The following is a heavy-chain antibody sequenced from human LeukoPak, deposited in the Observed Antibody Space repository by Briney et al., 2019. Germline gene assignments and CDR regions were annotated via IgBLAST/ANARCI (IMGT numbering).Heavy chain of an antibody. D-gene: IGHD4-11*01. CDR1: GFTFSSYG. Sequence: GGSLRLSCAASGFTFSSYGMHWVRQAPGKGLEWVAFIRYDGSNKYYADSVKGRFTISRDNSKNTLYLQMNSLRAEDTAVYYCARDLRTLSLTTTVSWFDPWGQGTLVTVSS. V-gene: IGHV3-30*02. CDR3: ARDLRTLSLTTTVSWFDP. J-gene: IGHJ5*02. CDR2: IRYDGSNK.